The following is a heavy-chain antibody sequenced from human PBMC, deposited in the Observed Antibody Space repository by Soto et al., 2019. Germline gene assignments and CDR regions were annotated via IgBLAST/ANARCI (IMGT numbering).Heavy chain of an antibody. D-gene: IGHD2-15*01. CDR3: AKTMEGYCSGGSCFGFYYYYGMDV. Sequence: QVQLVESGGGVVQPGRSLRLSCAASGFTFSSYGMHWVRQAPGKGLEWVAVISYDGSNKYYADSVKGRFTTSRDNSKNTLYLQMNSLRAEDTAVYYCAKTMEGYCSGGSCFGFYYYYGMDVWGQGTTVTVSS. V-gene: IGHV3-30*18. CDR1: GFTFSSYG. J-gene: IGHJ6*02. CDR2: ISYDGSNK.